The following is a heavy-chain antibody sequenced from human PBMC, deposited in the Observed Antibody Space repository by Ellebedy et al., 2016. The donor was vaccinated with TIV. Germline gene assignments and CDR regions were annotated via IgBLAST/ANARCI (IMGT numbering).Heavy chain of an antibody. CDR3: ARVHRRPPAAPRLRPGYHFDS. V-gene: IGHV4-34*01. CDR2: ICDIGST. CDR1: GGTFSGYC. D-gene: IGHD6-6*01. J-gene: IGHJ4*02. Sequence: MPSETLSLTCAVYGGTFSGYCWSWIRQSPGTGLEWIGDICDIGSTKSNPSLKSRVTISMDPSKNQFSLKLTSLTAADTALYFCARVHRRPPAAPRLRPGYHFDSWGQGILVTVSS.